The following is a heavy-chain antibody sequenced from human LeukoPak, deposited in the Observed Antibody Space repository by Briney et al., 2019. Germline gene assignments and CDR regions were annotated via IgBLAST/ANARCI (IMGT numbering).Heavy chain of an antibody. CDR2: ISSSSASM. V-gene: IGHV3-48*04. D-gene: IGHD6-19*01. CDR3: ARASAVAGTRDY. CDR1: GFTFNTYS. Sequence: GGSLRLSCAASGFTFNTYSMNWVRQAPGKGLEWVSYISSSSASMYYADSVKGRFTISRDNAKNSLYLQMNSLRAEDTAIYYCARASAVAGTRDYWGQGTLVTVSS. J-gene: IGHJ4*02.